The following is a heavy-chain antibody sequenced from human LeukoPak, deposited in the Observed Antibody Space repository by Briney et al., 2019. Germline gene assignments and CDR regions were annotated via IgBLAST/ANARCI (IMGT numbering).Heavy chain of an antibody. V-gene: IGHV1-24*01. D-gene: IGHD6-6*01. CDR3: ATTASGSSSSGLDFDY. Sequence: ASVKVSCKVSGYTLTELSMHWVRQAPGKGLEWMGGFDPEDGETIYAQKFQGRVTMTEDTSTDTAYMELSSLRSEDTAVYYCATTASGSSSSGLDFDYWGQGTLVTVSS. CDR1: GYTLTELS. J-gene: IGHJ4*02. CDR2: FDPEDGET.